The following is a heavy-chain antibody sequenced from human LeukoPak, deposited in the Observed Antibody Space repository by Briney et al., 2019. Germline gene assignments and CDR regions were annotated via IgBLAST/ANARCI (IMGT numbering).Heavy chain of an antibody. CDR2: IYYSGST. J-gene: IGHJ3*02. V-gene: IGHV4-39*01. D-gene: IGHD2-15*01. Sequence: SETLSLTCTVSGGSISSSSYYWGWIRQPPGKGLEWIGSIYYSGSTYYNPSLKSRVTISVGTSKNQFSLKLSSVTAADTAVYYCARRRGGYCSGGSCVRGYAFDIWGQGTMVTVSS. CDR1: GGSISSSSYY. CDR3: ARRRGGYCSGGSCVRGYAFDI.